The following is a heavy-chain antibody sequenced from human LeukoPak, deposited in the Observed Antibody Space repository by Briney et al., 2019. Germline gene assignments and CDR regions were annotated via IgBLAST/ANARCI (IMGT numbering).Heavy chain of an antibody. J-gene: IGHJ4*02. CDR1: GGSISSYY. Sequence: SETLSLTCTVSGGSISSYYWSWIRQPPGKGLEWMGNIYYSGSPNYNPSLKSRVTISVDTSKKQFSLKLSSVTAAATAAYYCARRSYGEGWPFDYWGQGTLVTVSS. CDR3: ARRSYGEGWPFDY. CDR2: IYYSGSP. D-gene: IGHD1-26*01. V-gene: IGHV4-59*01.